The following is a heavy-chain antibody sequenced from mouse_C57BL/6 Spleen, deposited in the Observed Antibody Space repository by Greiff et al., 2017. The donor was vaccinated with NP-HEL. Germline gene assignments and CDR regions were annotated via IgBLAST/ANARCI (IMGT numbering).Heavy chain of an antibody. V-gene: IGHV1-5*01. CDR1: GYTFTSYW. CDR3: TRGDHYSISPCDY. CDR2: IYPGNSDT. Sequence: EVQLQQSGTVLARPGASVKMSCKTSGYTFTSYWMHWVKQRPGQGLEWIGAIYPGNSDTSYNQKFKGKAKLTAVTSASTAYMALSSLTNADSAVYYCTRGDHYSISPCDYWGKGTTLTVSS. J-gene: IGHJ2*01. D-gene: IGHD2-5*01.